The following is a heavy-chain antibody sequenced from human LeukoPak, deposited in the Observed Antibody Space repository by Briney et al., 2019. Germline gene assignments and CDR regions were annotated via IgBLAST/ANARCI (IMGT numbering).Heavy chain of an antibody. CDR2: IYYSGST. CDR1: GGSISSGDYY. V-gene: IGHV4-30-4*08. J-gene: IGHJ4*02. D-gene: IGHD3-22*01. Sequence: SQTLSLTCTVSGGSISSGDYYWSWIRQPPGKGLEWIGYIYYSGSTYYNLSLKSRVTISVDTSKNQFSLKLSSVTAADTAVYYCARDAYYYDSSGYYTLESFDYWGQGTLVTVSS. CDR3: ARDAYYYDSSGYYTLESFDY.